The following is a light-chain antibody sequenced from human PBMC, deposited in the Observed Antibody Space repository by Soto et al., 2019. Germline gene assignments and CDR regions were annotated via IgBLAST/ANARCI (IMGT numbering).Light chain of an antibody. CDR1: SSDVGIYDY. CDR2: AVT. Sequence: QSVLTQPPSASGSPGQSVTISCTGTSSDVGIYDYVSWYQQHPAKAPKLIIYAVTKRPSGVPDRFSGSKSGNTASLTVSGLQAEDEADYYCSSYAGSNVVFGGGTKLTVL. V-gene: IGLV2-8*01. CDR3: SSYAGSNVV. J-gene: IGLJ2*01.